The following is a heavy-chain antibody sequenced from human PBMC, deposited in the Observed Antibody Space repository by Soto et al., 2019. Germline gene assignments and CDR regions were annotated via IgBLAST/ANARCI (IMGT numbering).Heavy chain of an antibody. J-gene: IGHJ1*01. CDR1: GGSISSGGYY. V-gene: IGHV4-31*03. CDR2: IHHSGST. Sequence: SETLSLTCTVSGGSISSGGYYWTWIRQHPGKGLEWIGNIHHSGSTFYNPSLKSRVSISVDTSKNQFSLKLSSVTAADTAVYFCVRGVLSWGQGTPVTVSS. D-gene: IGHD3-10*01. CDR3: VRGVLS.